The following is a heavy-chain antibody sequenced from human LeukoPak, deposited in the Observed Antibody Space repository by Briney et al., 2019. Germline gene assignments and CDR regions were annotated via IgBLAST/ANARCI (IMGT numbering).Heavy chain of an antibody. Sequence: PSETLSLTCTVSGGSISSGGYYWNWIRQPPGKGLEWIGEINHSGSTNYNPSLKSRVTISVDTSKNQFSLKLSSVTAADTAVYYCARSVRGVSYYYYYYGMDVWGQGTTVTVSS. J-gene: IGHJ6*02. CDR2: INHSGST. D-gene: IGHD3-10*01. V-gene: IGHV4-39*07. CDR1: GGSISSGGYY. CDR3: ARSVRGVSYYYYYYGMDV.